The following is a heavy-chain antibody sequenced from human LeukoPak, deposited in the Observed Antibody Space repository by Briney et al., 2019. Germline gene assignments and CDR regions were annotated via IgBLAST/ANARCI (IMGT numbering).Heavy chain of an antibody. CDR3: TRAVAGHPD. V-gene: IGHV4-34*01. J-gene: IGHJ4*02. D-gene: IGHD6-19*01. Sequence: PSETLSLTCGVSGVPFSNYYWSWVRQSPTQGLEWIGEINHSGYTNYNPSLKSRVTMSIDTSKNQFSLKLTSVTAADAGVYYCTRAVAGHPDWGQGTLVTDSS. CDR2: INHSGYT. CDR1: GVPFSNYY.